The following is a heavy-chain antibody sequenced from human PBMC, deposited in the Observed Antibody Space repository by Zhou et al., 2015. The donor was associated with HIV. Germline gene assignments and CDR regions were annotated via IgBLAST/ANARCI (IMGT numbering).Heavy chain of an antibody. CDR3: ARGPMPNPSITMMWYFDL. J-gene: IGHJ2*01. CDR2: IIPIFGTA. Sequence: QVQLVQSGAEVKKPGSSVKVSCKASGGTFSSYAISWVRQAPGQGLEWMGGIIPIFGTANYAQKFQGRVTITADESTSTAYMELSSLRSEDTAVYYCARGPMPNPSITMMWYFDLWGRGTLVTVSS. CDR1: GGTFSSYA. D-gene: IGHD3-22*01. V-gene: IGHV1-69*01.